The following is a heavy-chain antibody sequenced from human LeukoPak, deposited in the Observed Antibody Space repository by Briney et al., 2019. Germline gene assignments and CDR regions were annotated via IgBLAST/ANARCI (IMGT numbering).Heavy chain of an antibody. D-gene: IGHD1-7*01. Sequence: SETLSLNGTVSGGSISSSSYYWGWIRQPPGKGLEWIGSIYYSGSTYYNPSLKSRVTISVDTSKNQFSLKLSSVTAADTAVYYCARDGKYNWNSAADYWGQGTLVTVSS. CDR1: GGSISSSSYY. CDR2: IYYSGST. CDR3: ARDGKYNWNSAADY. J-gene: IGHJ4*02. V-gene: IGHV4-39*07.